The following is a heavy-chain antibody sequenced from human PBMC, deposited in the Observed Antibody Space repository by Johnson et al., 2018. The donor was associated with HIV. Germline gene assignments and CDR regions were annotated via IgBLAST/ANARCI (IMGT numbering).Heavy chain of an antibody. J-gene: IGHJ3*02. D-gene: IGHD2-21*02. CDR1: GFTFSSFA. CDR2: ISYDGRDK. CDR3: ARDLLIEYCGGDCWDAFDI. V-gene: IGHV3-30-3*01. Sequence: QVQLVESGGGVVQPGRSLRLSCAASGFTFSSFAIHWVRQAPGKGLEWVAVISYDGRDKYYADSVKGRFTISRDNSKNTLYLQMTSLRAEDTAVYYCARDLLIEYCGGDCWDAFDIWGQGTMVTVSS.